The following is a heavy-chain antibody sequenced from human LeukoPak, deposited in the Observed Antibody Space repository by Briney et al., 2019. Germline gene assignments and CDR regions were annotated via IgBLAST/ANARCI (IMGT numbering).Heavy chain of an antibody. CDR3: ARGGIAAAGVVTPYYFDY. V-gene: IGHV4-34*01. Sequence: SETLSLTCAVYGGSFSGYYWSWIRQPPGKGLEWIGEINHSGSTNYSPPLKSRVTISVDTSKNQFSLKLSSVTAADTAVYYCARGGIAAAGVVTPYYFDYWGQGTLVTVSS. CDR1: GGSFSGYY. D-gene: IGHD6-13*01. CDR2: INHSGST. J-gene: IGHJ4*02.